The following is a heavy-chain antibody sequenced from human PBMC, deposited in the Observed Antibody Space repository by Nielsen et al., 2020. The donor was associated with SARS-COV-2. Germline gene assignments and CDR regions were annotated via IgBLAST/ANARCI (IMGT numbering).Heavy chain of an antibody. J-gene: IGHJ5*02. D-gene: IGHD3-22*01. CDR2: IYYSGST. CDR1: GGSISSYY. V-gene: IGHV4-59*01. Sequence: SETLSLTCTVSGGSISSYYWSWIRQPPGKGLEWIGYIYYSGSTNYNPSLKSRVTISVDTSKNQFSLKLSSVTVADTAVYYCARGAYYYDSSGYYYNWWFDPWGQGTLVTVSS. CDR3: ARGAYYYDSSGYYYNWWFDP.